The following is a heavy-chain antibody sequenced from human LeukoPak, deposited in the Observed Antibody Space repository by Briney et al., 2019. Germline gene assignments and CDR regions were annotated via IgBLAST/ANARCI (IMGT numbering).Heavy chain of an antibody. D-gene: IGHD5-18*01. V-gene: IGHV3-21*01. CDR2: ISSSSSYI. J-gene: IGHJ4*02. CDR1: GFTFSSYS. CDR3: ARPALGRVDTATIDY. Sequence: GGSLRLSCAASGFTFSSYSMNWVRQAPGKGLEWVSSISSSSSYIYYADSVKGRFTISRDNAKNSLYLQMNSLRAEDTAVYYCARPALGRVDTATIDYWGQGTLVTVSS.